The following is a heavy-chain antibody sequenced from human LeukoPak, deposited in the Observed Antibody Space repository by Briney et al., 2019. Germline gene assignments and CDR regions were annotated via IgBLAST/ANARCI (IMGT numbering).Heavy chain of an antibody. D-gene: IGHD6-19*01. J-gene: IGHJ5*01. CDR2: IYTSGST. V-gene: IGHV4-61*02. Sequence: SQTLSLTCTVSDGSISSGNYYWSWIRQPAGKGLEWIGRIYTSGSTNYNPSLRSRVTISVDTSKNQFSLSLSSVTAADTAVYYCVSDSGGLLGTGWYFDSWGQGAQVTVSS. CDR3: VSDSGGLLGTGWYFDS. CDR1: DGSISSGNYY.